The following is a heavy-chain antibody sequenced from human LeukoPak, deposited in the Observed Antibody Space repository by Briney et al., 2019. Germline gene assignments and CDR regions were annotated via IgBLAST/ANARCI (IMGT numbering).Heavy chain of an antibody. CDR3: ARGEYQLPLDY. CDR2: MNPNSGNT. CDR1: GYTFTSYD. Sequence: ASVNVSCKASGYTFTSYDINWVRQATGQGLEWMGWMNPNSGNTGYAQKSQGRVTITRNTSISTAYMELSSLRSEDTAVYYCARGEYQLPLDYWGQGTLVTVSS. V-gene: IGHV1-8*03. D-gene: IGHD2-2*01. J-gene: IGHJ4*02.